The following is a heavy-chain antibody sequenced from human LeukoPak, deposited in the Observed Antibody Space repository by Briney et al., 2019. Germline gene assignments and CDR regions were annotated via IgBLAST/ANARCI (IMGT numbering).Heavy chain of an antibody. J-gene: IGHJ4*02. V-gene: IGHV3-11*04. Sequence: GGSLTLYCEATGFTCIDYYMSWSRQVPWSALEWVSYISSSGSTIYYADSVKGRFTFSRDNAKNSMYLQMNSLTADDTAVYYCVRERAGFDYWGQGTLVTVSS. CDR3: VRERAGFDY. CDR1: GFTCIDYY. CDR2: ISSSGSTI.